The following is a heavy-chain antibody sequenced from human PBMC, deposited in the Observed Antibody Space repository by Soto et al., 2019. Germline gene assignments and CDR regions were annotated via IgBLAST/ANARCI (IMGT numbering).Heavy chain of an antibody. CDR1: GVSLTSHY. CDR3: ARLRDRSGTASIYNGMDV. D-gene: IGHD3-22*01. Sequence: QVHLQESGPELVKPSETLSLTCRGSGVSLTSHYWTWIRQSPGKGLEWIGYIYYSGSTNYSPSLKSRLTMSIDTPSNQFSLNLSSVTAADTAIFYCARLRDRSGTASIYNGMDVWGPGTMVTVSS. J-gene: IGHJ6*02. V-gene: IGHV4-59*11. CDR2: IYYSGST.